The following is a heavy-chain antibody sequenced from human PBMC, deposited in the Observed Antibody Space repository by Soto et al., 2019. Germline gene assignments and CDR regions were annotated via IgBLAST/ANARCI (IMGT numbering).Heavy chain of an antibody. V-gene: IGHV4-39*07. Sequence: SETLSLTCTASGGSISSDSYYWGWIRQSPEKGLEWIASIYHSGSTYYNPSLKSRVTISVDRSKNQFSLKLSSVTAADTAVYYCARVPDVWGQGTTVTVSS. J-gene: IGHJ6*02. CDR3: ARVPDV. CDR1: GGSISSDSYY. CDR2: IYHSGST.